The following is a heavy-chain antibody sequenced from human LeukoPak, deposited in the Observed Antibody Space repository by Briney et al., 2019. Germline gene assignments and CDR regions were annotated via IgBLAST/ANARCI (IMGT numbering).Heavy chain of an antibody. CDR2: ISYDGSNK. D-gene: IGHD3-22*01. J-gene: IGHJ4*02. CDR3: ARDYDSSGYYLFDY. V-gene: IGHV3-30*04. CDR1: GFTFSSYA. Sequence: GRSLRLSCAASGFTFSSYAMHWVRQAPGKGLEWVAVISYDGSNKYYADSVKGRFTISRDNSKNTLYLQMNSLRAEDTAVYYCARDYDSSGYYLFDYWGQGTLVTVSS.